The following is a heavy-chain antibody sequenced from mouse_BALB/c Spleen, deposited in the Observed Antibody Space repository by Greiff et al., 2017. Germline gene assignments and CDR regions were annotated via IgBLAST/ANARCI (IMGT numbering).Heavy chain of an antibody. CDR3: TRSGPDGYYGGVYAMDY. Sequence: VQLKQSGTVLARPGASVKMSCKALASPFTSSWLPGVKRRLGRGRDGMGAIYPGNSDTSNNQKFKGKAKLTAVTSTSTAYMELSSLTNEDSAVYYCTRSGPDGYYGGVYAMDYWGQGTSVTVSS. D-gene: IGHD2-3*01. CDR2: IYPGNSDT. J-gene: IGHJ4*01. CDR1: ASPFTSSW. V-gene: IGHV1-5*01.